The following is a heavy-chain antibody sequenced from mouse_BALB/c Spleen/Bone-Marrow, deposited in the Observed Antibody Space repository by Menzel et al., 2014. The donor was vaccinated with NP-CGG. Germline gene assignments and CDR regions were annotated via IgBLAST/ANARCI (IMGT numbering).Heavy chain of an antibody. V-gene: IGHV5-4*02. Sequence: EVKLVESGGGLVKPGGSLKLSCAASGFTFSDYYMYWVRPTPEKRLEWVATISDGGSYTYYPDSVKGRFTISRDNAKNNLYQQMSSLKSEDTAMYYCARGSSYFDYWGQGTTLTVSS. D-gene: IGHD1-1*01. CDR2: ISDGGSYT. CDR1: GFTFSDYY. J-gene: IGHJ2*01. CDR3: ARGSSYFDY.